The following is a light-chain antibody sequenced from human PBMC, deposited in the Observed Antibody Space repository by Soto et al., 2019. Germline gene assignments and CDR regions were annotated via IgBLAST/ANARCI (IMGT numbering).Light chain of an antibody. CDR3: MQASQTPLT. CDR2: FVS. Sequence: DIVLTQSPLSLPVTPGEPASLSCRSSQSLLYSNGNTYLDWYLQKPGQSPQLLIYFVSTRASGVPDRFSGSGSGTDFTLKISRVEAEDVGVYYCMQASQTPLTFGGGTKVDIK. J-gene: IGKJ4*01. CDR1: QSLLYSNGNTY. V-gene: IGKV2-28*01.